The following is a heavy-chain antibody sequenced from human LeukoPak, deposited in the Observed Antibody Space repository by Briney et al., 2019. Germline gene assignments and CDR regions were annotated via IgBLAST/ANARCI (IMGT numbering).Heavy chain of an antibody. CDR3: ARVAGYCDSTSNCYSDY. D-gene: IGHD2-2*01. CDR2: ISSSSSNI. CDR1: GFTFSIYT. V-gene: IGHV3-21*01. Sequence: PGGSLRLSCVASGFTFSIYTMNWVRQAPGEGLEWLSSISSSSSNIYNAGSVRGRFTISRDNAKNSLYLQMNSLRAEDTAVYYCARVAGYCDSTSNCYSDYWGQGTLVTVSS. J-gene: IGHJ4*02.